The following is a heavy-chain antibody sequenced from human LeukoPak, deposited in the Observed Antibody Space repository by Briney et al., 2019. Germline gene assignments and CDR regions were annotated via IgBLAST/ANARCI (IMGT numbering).Heavy chain of an antibody. CDR2: IYYSGST. D-gene: IGHD1-26*01. V-gene: IGHV4-39*01. CDR3: ARHDLVGATTTDY. Sequence: PSETLSLTCTVSGDSISSTSYYWGWIRQPPGKGLEWIAIIYYSGSTYSNPSLKSRVTISIDTSKNQFSLKLRSVTAAATAVYYCARHDLVGATTTDYWGQGTLVTVSS. CDR1: GDSISSTSYY. J-gene: IGHJ4*02.